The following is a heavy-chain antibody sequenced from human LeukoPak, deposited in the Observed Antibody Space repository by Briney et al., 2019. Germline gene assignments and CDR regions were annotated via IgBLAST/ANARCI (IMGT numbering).Heavy chain of an antibody. J-gene: IGHJ3*02. CDR3: AKDMTNSGSYGAFDI. V-gene: IGHV3-9*03. Sequence: GGSLRLSCAASGFTFDDYAMHWVRQAPGKGLEWVSGISWNSGSIGYADSVKGRFTISRDNAKNSLYLQMNSLRAEDMALYYCAKDMTNSGSYGAFDIWGQGTMVTVSS. CDR1: GFTFDDYA. D-gene: IGHD1-26*01. CDR2: ISWNSGSI.